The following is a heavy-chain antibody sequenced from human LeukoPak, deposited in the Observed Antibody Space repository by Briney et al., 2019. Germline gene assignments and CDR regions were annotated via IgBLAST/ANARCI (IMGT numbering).Heavy chain of an antibody. V-gene: IGHV4-4*09. J-gene: IGHJ4*02. CDR2: IYSSGST. Sequence: PSETLSLTCTVSGGSISSYYWSWIRQPPGKGLEWIGYIYSSGSTNYNPSLKSRVTISIDTSKTQFSLKLSSVTAADTAVYYCARHLTGSSVCIEYWGQGTLVTVSS. CDR1: GGSISSYY. D-gene: IGHD2-8*02. CDR3: ARHLTGSSVCIEY.